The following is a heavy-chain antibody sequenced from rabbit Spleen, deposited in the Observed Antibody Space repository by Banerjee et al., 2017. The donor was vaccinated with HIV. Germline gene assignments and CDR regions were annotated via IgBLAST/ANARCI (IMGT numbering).Heavy chain of an antibody. J-gene: IGHJ6*01. V-gene: IGHV1S40*01. CDR2: IYTGNSKT. CDR3: ARDTGSSFSTYGMDL. D-gene: IGHD8-1*01. Sequence: QQLVESGGGLVKPGASLTLTCKASGVSFSSGFDMCWVRQAPGKGLEWIACIYTGNSKTYYANWAKGRFTCSKPSSTTVTLQMTRLTAADTATYFCARDTGSSFSTYGMDLWGPRHPRHRL. CDR1: GVSFSSGFD.